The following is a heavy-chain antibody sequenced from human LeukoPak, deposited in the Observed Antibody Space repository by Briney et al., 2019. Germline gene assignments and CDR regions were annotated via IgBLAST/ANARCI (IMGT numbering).Heavy chain of an antibody. CDR1: GFTFSDFG. Sequence: GGSLRLSCAASGFTFSDFGMHWVRQTPGKGLQWVAFIRYDGTNKYSADSVKGRFTISRDNSKNTLYLQMNSLRAEDTAVYYCARAVVDGGSGSSVWDYWGQGTLVTVSS. CDR3: ARAVVDGGSGSSVWDY. CDR2: IRYDGTNK. J-gene: IGHJ4*02. D-gene: IGHD3-10*01. V-gene: IGHV3-30*02.